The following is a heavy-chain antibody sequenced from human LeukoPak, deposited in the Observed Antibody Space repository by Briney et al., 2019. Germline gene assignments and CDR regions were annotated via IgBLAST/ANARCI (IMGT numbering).Heavy chain of an antibody. D-gene: IGHD2-2*01. J-gene: IGHJ6*03. CDR2: MNPNSGNT. CDR3: ARLAVPAADYYYYCMDV. Sequence: ASVKVSCKASGYTFTSYDINWVRQATGQGLEWMGWMNPNSGNTGYAQKFQGRVTITRNTSISTAYMELSSLRSEDTAVYYCARLAVPAADYYYYCMDVWGKGTTVTVSS. V-gene: IGHV1-8*03. CDR1: GYTFTSYD.